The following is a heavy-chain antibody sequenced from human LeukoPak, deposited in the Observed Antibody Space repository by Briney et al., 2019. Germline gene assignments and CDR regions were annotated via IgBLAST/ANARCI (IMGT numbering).Heavy chain of an antibody. CDR2: IRGSGTDK. J-gene: IGHJ5*02. D-gene: IGHD3-10*01. Sequence: PGGSLRLSCAISGFTLKGNSMNWVRQAPGKGLEWVSYIRGSGTDKFHADSVKGRFTISKDDAESSLSLQMNSLRAEDTAIYYCTADGANSDPWGQGTLVTVSS. CDR3: TADGANSDP. CDR1: GFTLKGNS. V-gene: IGHV3-21*01.